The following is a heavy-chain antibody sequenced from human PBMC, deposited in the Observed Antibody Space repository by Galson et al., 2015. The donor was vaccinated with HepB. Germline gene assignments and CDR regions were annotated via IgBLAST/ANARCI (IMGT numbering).Heavy chain of an antibody. CDR3: ARDQPPVDTAMVTARYYYYGMDV. J-gene: IGHJ6*02. D-gene: IGHD5-18*01. CDR2: TYYWSKWYN. CDR1: GDSVSSNSAA. Sequence: CAISGDSVSSNSAAWNWIRQSPSRGLEWLGRTYYWSKWYNDYAVSVKSRITINPDTSKNQFSLQLNSVTPEDTAVYYCARDQPPVDTAMVTARYYYYGMDVWGQETTVTVSS. V-gene: IGHV6-1*01.